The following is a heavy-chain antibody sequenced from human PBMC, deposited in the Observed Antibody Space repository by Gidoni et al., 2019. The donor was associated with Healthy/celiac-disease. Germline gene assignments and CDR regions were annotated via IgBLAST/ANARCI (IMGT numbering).Heavy chain of an antibody. CDR3: ARGGWGDMVRGAFDI. V-gene: IGHV3-9*01. Sequence: EVQLVESGGGLVQPGRSLRLSCAASGFTFDAYAMHGVRHAPGKRLGGVSGISWNSGSIGYADSVKGRFTISRDNAKNCQDLQMNSLRAEDPALYYCARGGWGDMVRGAFDIWGQGTMVTVSS. D-gene: IGHD3-16*01. J-gene: IGHJ3*02. CDR1: GFTFDAYA. CDR2: ISWNSGSI.